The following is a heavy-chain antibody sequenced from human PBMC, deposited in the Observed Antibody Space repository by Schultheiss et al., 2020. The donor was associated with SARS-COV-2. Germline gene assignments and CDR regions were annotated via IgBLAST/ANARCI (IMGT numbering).Heavy chain of an antibody. CDR1: GFTFSSYA. CDR2: ISGSGGST. J-gene: IGHJ4*02. CDR3: ARASVGATTPSWPGALTYDPLDY. V-gene: IGHV3-23*01. Sequence: GGSLRLSCAASGFTFSSYAMHWVRQAPGKGLEWVSAISGSGGSTYYADSVKGRFTISRDNSKNTLYLQMNSLRAEDTAVYYCARASVGATTPSWPGALTYDPLDYWGQGTLVTVSS. D-gene: IGHD1-26*01.